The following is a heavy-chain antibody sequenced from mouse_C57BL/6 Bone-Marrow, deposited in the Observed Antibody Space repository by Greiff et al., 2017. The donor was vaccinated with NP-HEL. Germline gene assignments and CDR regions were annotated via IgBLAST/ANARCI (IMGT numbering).Heavy chain of an antibody. Sequence: VQLQQSGPGLVQPSQSLSITCTVSGFSLTSYGVHWVRQSPGQGLEWLGVIWRGGSTDYNAAFMSRLSITKDNSKGQVFFKMNSLQADDTAIYSCATYYYGSSHWYFDVWGTGTTVTVSS. V-gene: IGHV2-5*01. D-gene: IGHD1-1*01. J-gene: IGHJ1*03. CDR3: ATYYYGSSHWYFDV. CDR1: GFSLTSYG. CDR2: IWRGGST.